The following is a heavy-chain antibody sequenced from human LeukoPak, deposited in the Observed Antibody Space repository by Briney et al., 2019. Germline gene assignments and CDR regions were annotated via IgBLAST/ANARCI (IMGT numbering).Heavy chain of an antibody. D-gene: IGHD5-24*01. V-gene: IGHV4-39*07. CDR1: GGSISSSSYY. Sequence: SETLSLTCTVSGGSISSSSYYWGWIRQPPGKGLEWIGSIYYSGSTYYNPSLKSRVTISVDTSKNQFSLKLSSVTAADTAVYYCARDRKDGYNYNYWGQGTLVTVSS. J-gene: IGHJ4*02. CDR2: IYYSGST. CDR3: ARDRKDGYNYNY.